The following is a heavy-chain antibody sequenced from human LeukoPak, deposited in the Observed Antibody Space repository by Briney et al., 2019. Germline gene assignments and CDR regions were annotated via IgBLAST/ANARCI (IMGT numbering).Heavy chain of an antibody. D-gene: IGHD3-10*01. Sequence: GGSLRLSRAASGFTFSSYAMSWVRQAPGKGLEWVSAISGSGGSTYYADSVKGRFTISRDNSKNTLYLQMNSLRAEDTAVYYCAREYYGSGSYYYFDYWGQGTLVTVSS. CDR2: ISGSGGST. CDR3: AREYYGSGSYYYFDY. J-gene: IGHJ4*02. CDR1: GFTFSSYA. V-gene: IGHV3-23*01.